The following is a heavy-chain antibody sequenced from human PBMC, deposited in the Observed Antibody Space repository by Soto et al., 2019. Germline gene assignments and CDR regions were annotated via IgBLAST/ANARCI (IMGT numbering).Heavy chain of an antibody. Sequence: SETLSLTCTVSGGSISSYYCSWIRQSAGKGLEWIGRIDTSGTTNYNPSLKSRVTMSVDASKNQFSLNLSSVTAADTAVYYCARGPRGYVYYHGMDVWGQGTTVTVSS. CDR3: ARGPRGYVYYHGMDV. V-gene: IGHV4-4*07. D-gene: IGHD3-10*01. J-gene: IGHJ6*02. CDR2: IDTSGTT. CDR1: GGSISSYY.